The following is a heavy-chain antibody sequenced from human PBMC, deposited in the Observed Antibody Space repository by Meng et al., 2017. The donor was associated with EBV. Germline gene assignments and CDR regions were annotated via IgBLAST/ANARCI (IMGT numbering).Heavy chain of an antibody. V-gene: IGHV3-23*01. CDR3: NSGSHSPLDS. Sequence: GQLLGLGGGLGQPGGSLRLSCAASGFSFSNYAMGWVRQAPGKGLEWVSGISATSVDTYYADSVKGRFAISRDNSKNTVTLHMNILRAEDTAIYYCNSGSHSPLDSWGQGTLVTVSS. D-gene: IGHD1-26*01. CDR1: GFSFSNYA. J-gene: IGHJ4*02. CDR2: ISATSVDT.